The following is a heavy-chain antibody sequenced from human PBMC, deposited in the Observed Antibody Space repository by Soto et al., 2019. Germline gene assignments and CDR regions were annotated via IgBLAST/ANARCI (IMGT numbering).Heavy chain of an antibody. D-gene: IGHD6-13*01. CDR1: GFTFSSYG. CDR3: AKGAGYSSS. Sequence: LRLSCAASGFTFSSYGMHWVRQAPGKGLEWVAVISYDGSNKYYADSVKGRFTISRDNSKNTLYLQMNSLRAEDTAVYYCAKGAGYSSSWGQGTLVTVSS. J-gene: IGHJ5*02. CDR2: ISYDGSNK. V-gene: IGHV3-30*18.